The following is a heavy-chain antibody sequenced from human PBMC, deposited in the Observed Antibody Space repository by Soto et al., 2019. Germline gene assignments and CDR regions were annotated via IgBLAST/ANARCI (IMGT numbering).Heavy chain of an antibody. J-gene: IGHJ6*02. CDR1: GLIFSAYH. D-gene: IGHD6-19*01. Sequence: EVQLVESGGGLVQPGGSLRLSCAASGLIFSAYHMDWVRQAPGKGLEWVGRIRRKANSYTTEYAASVKGRFTISRDDSKTSLYLQMNSLKSEDTAVYYCAMLGGWSGGSSGMDVWGQGTTVTVSS. V-gene: IGHV3-72*01. CDR3: AMLGGWSGGSSGMDV. CDR2: IRRKANSYTT.